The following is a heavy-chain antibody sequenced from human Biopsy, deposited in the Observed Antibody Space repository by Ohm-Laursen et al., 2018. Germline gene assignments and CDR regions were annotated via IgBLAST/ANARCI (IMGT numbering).Heavy chain of an antibody. J-gene: IGHJ6*02. CDR3: VRGVDYYDPYHYYALDV. CDR1: GESFNGCY. V-gene: IGHV4-34*01. Sequence: SETLSLTYAVYGESFNGCYWSWIRQTPGKGLEWIGEINHSGRTNYNPSLKSRVTISVDTSKNQFSLKVRSVTAADTAVYYCVRGVDYYDPYHYYALDVWGQGTTVTVSS. CDR2: INHSGRT. D-gene: IGHD3-22*01.